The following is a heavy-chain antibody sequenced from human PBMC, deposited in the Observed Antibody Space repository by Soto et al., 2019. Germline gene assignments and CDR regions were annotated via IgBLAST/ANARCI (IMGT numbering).Heavy chain of an antibody. CDR3: TRQSTEGYRKNNWFAT. V-gene: IGHV3-73*02. Sequence: EMQLVESGGGLVRPGESLQLSCAASGFTFSAFPIHWVRRASGKGLEWVGRIRSRVNGHTTAYGASVTGRFTISRDDSRNAAYLQMTGLKIEDTAVYYCTRQSTEGYRKNNWFATWGQGTLVTVSS. D-gene: IGHD4-4*01. J-gene: IGHJ5*02. CDR1: GFTFSAFP. CDR2: IRSRVNGHTT.